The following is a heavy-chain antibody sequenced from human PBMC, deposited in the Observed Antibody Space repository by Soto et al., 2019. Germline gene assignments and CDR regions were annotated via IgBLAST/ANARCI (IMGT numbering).Heavy chain of an antibody. V-gene: IGHV3-11*06. Sequence: GGSLRLSCAASGFTFSDYYMTWIRQAPGKGLEWVSYISGRSGYTKYADSVKGRFTISRDNANNSLYLQMNSLRAEDTAVYYCARRVGTTLNTRIYNWFDPWGQGTLVTVSS. J-gene: IGHJ5*02. D-gene: IGHD2-15*01. CDR3: ARRVGTTLNTRIYNWFDP. CDR1: GFTFSDYY. CDR2: ISGRSGYT.